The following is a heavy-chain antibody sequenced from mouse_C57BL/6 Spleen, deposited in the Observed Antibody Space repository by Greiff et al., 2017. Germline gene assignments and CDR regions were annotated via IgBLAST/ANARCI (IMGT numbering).Heavy chain of an antibody. J-gene: IGHJ3*01. CDR3: ERGGICYDYDGTWFCY. CDR2: IHPSDSDT. D-gene: IGHD2-4*01. V-gene: IGHV1-74*01. CDR1: GYTFTSYW. Sequence: QVQLQQPGADLVKPGASVKVSCKASGYTFTSYWMHWVKQRPGKGLEWIGRIHPSDSDTNYNQKFNGKATFTVDKSYSTAYMQLSILTSEDYAVYFCERGGICYDYDGTWFCYWGQGPLVTVAA.